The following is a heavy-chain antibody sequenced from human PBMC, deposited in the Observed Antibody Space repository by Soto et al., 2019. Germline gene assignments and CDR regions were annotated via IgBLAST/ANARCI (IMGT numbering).Heavy chain of an antibody. J-gene: IGHJ3*01. CDR2: ISGSGGGT. Sequence: EVQLLDSGGGLVQPGGSLRLSCAASGFTFSSYAMSWVRQAPGKGLEWVSSISGSGGGTYYADSVKGRFTISRDNSKNTLSLQMNSLRAEYTAVYYCAKSRGSGSYFNSSDAFDFWGQGTMVTVSS. V-gene: IGHV3-23*01. D-gene: IGHD3-10*01. CDR3: AKSRGSGSYFNSSDAFDF. CDR1: GFTFSSYA.